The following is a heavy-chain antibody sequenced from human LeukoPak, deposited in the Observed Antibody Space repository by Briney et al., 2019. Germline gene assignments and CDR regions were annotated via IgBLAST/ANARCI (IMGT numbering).Heavy chain of an antibody. CDR3: AVFPQPLTQDY. CDR2: FSHRGGS. V-gene: IGHV4-38-2*02. J-gene: IGHJ4*02. D-gene: IGHD1-14*01. Sequence: SETLSLTCTVSGYSLSSGFFCDWIRQSPGKGLEWIGSFSHRGGSYHNPSLKSRVTISVDTSKNQFSLKLLSVTAADTAVYYCAVFPQPLTQDYWGQGTLVTVSS. CDR1: GYSLSSGFF.